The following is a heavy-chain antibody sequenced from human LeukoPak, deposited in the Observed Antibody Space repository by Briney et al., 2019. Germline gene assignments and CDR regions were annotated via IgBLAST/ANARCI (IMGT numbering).Heavy chain of an antibody. J-gene: IGHJ5*02. Sequence: LRLSCAASGFTFSDYYWSWIRQLPGKGLEWIGYIHYGVSSYYNPSLKSRATISVDASKNQFSLKLSSATAADTAVYYCARAESNWFDPWGQGTLVTVSS. CDR2: IHYGVSS. CDR3: ARAESNWFDP. V-gene: IGHV4-31*02. CDR1: GFTFSDYY.